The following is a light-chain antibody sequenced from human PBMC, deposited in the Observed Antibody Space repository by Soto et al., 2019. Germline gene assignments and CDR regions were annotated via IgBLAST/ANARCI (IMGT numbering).Light chain of an antibody. J-gene: IGKJ3*01. CDR2: AAS. CDR1: QSVGRH. CDR3: QEYSKWPLFT. Sequence: EIVVTQSPGILSVSPGDTATLSCRASQSVGRHLAWYQQKPGQAPTLLIYAASTRATGLPARFSGSGSGTDVTLTISSLQSEDCAVYYCQEYSKWPLFTFGPGTRVD. V-gene: IGKV3-15*01.